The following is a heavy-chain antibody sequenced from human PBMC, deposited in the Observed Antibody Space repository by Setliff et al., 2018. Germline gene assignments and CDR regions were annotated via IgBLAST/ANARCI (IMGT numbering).Heavy chain of an antibody. J-gene: IGHJ4*02. CDR3: VKDVVGYSSTWPKRDYFDY. CDR2: ISDTAIGI. CDR1: GFTFNTYA. D-gene: IGHD6-13*01. Sequence: GGSLRLSCAASGFTFNTYAMSWVRQPPGKGLEWVSSISDTAIGIYYADSVRGRFTISRDNSKKTLYLQMNSLRAEDTAVYYCVKDVVGYSSTWPKRDYFDYWGQGTLVTVSS. V-gene: IGHV3-23*01.